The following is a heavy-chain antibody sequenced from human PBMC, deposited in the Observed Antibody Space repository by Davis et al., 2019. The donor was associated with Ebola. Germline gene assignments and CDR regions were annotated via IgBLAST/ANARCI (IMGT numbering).Heavy chain of an antibody. CDR1: GFIFNDYA. J-gene: IGHJ3*01. V-gene: IGHV3-23*01. D-gene: IGHD6-19*01. CDR3: AKDTSNVWFDV. CDR2: ISGSGGTT. Sequence: GESLKISCAASGFIFNDYAMSWVRQAPGKGLEWVSSISGSGGTTYYADSVEGRFTISRDNSKNTLHLQMNSLRVEDTAIYYCAKDTSNVWFDVWGQGTMVTVSS.